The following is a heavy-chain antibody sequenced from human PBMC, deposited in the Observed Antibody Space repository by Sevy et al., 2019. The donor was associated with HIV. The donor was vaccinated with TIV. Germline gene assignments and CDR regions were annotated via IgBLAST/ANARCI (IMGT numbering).Heavy chain of an antibody. CDR3: AREALRYFDWLLPFYFDY. V-gene: IGHV6-1*01. CDR1: GDSVSSNSAA. Sequence: SQSLSLTCAISGDSVSSNSAAWNWIRQSPSRGLEWLGRTYYRSKWYNDYAVCVKSRITINPDTSKNQFSLQLNPVTPDDTAVYYCAREALRYFDWLLPFYFDYWGQGTLVTVSS. CDR2: TYYRSKWYN. D-gene: IGHD3-9*01. J-gene: IGHJ4*02.